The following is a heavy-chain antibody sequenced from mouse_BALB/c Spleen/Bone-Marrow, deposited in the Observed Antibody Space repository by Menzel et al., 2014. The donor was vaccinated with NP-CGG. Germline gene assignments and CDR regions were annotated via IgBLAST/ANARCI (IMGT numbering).Heavy chain of an antibody. D-gene: IGHD1-1*01. V-gene: IGHV1-20*02. CDR2: INPYNGDT. Sequence: VQLQQSGPELGKPGASVKISCKASGYSFTGYFMNWVMQSHGKSLEWIGRINPYNGDTFYNQKFKGKATLTVDKSSSTAHMELRSLASEDSAVYYCARSGYYGSSYFDYWGQGTTLTASS. J-gene: IGHJ2*01. CDR3: ARSGYYGSSYFDY. CDR1: GYSFTGYF.